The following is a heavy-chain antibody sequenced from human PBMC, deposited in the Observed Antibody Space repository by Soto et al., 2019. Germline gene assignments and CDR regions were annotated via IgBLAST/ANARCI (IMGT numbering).Heavy chain of an antibody. V-gene: IGHV3-33*01. CDR1: GFTFSSYG. CDR2: IWYDGSNK. Sequence: QVQLVESGGGVVQPGRSLRLSCAASGFTFSSYGMHWVRQAPGKGLEWVAVIWYDGSNKYYADSVKGQFTISRDNSKNTLFLHMNSLRAEDTAVYYCARIGSGSYYPDYWGQGTLVTVSS. CDR3: ARIGSGSYYPDY. J-gene: IGHJ4*02. D-gene: IGHD3-10*01.